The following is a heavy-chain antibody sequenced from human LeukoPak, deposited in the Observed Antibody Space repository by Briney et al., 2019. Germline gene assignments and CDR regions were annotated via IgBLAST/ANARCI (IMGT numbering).Heavy chain of an antibody. CDR3: ARVDYYDSSGYYYGIDY. J-gene: IGHJ4*02. D-gene: IGHD3-22*01. V-gene: IGHV1-2*02. CDR1: GYTFTGYY. Sequence: GASVKVSCKASGYTFTGYYMHWVRQAPGQGLEWMGWINPNSGGTDYAQKFQGRVTMTRDTSISTAYMELSRLRPDDTAVYYCARVDYYDSSGYYYGIDYWGQGTLVTVSS. CDR2: INPNSGGT.